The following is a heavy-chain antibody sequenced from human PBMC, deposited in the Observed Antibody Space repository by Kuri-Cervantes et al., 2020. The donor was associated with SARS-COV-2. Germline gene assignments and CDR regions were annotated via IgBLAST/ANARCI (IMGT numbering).Heavy chain of an antibody. Sequence: SDTLSLTCTVSCGSISAETYYWSLIRQPAGKGLEWIGRIYTSGSTTYNPSLKSRVTISVDTSKNQFSLKLSSVPAADTAVYYCARASMGSGSYYPYYYSMYVWGKGTTVTVSS. CDR3: ARASMGSGSYYPYYYSMYV. CDR1: CGSISAETYY. D-gene: IGHD1-26*01. CDR2: IYTSGST. J-gene: IGHJ6*03. V-gene: IGHV4-61*02.